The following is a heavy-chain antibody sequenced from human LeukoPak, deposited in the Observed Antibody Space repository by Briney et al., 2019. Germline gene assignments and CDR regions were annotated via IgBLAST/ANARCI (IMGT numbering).Heavy chain of an antibody. CDR1: GFTFSSYW. D-gene: IGHD3-22*01. V-gene: IGHV3-7*01. Sequence: GGSLRLSCAASGFTFSSYWMSWVRQAPGKGLEWVANIKQDGSEKYYVDSVKGRFTIPRDNAKNSLYLQMNSLRAEDTAVYYCARSQWLPDDAFDIWGQGTMVTVSS. J-gene: IGHJ3*02. CDR3: ARSQWLPDDAFDI. CDR2: IKQDGSEK.